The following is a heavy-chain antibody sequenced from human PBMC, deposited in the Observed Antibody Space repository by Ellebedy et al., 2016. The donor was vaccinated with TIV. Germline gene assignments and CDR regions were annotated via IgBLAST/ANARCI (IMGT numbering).Heavy chain of an antibody. J-gene: IGHJ6*02. Sequence: GSLRLXXTVSGDSISANDYYWGWIRQPPGKGLEWIGCIHFAGKTFYNPSVWSRVTISVDTSKEQFTLQLSSVAAADTAVYYCARRGPSYSLEVWGRGTTVTVSS. V-gene: IGHV4-39*01. CDR1: GDSISANDYY. CDR3: ARRGPSYSLEV. D-gene: IGHD2-15*01. CDR2: IHFAGKT.